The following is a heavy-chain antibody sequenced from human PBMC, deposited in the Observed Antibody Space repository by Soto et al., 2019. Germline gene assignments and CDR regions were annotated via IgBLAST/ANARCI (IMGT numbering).Heavy chain of an antibody. CDR2: IYYSGST. V-gene: IGHV4-59*01. CDR1: GGSIRSYY. D-gene: IGHD3-3*01. CDR3: ARARITIFGVVIIDYYMDV. J-gene: IGHJ6*03. Sequence: LSLTCTVSGGSIRSYYWSWIRQPPGKGLEWIGYIYYSGSTNYNPSLKSRVTISVDTSKNQFSLKLSSVTAADTAVYYCARARITIFGVVIIDYYMDVWGKGTTVTVSS.